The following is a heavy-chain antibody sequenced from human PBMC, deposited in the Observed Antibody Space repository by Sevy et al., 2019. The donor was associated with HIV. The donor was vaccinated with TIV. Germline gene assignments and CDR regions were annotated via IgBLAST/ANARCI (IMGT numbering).Heavy chain of an antibody. CDR1: GFTFTNFW. D-gene: IGHD6-19*01. V-gene: IGHV3-7*01. Sequence: LSLTCAASGFTFTNFWMSWVRQAPGKGLEWVANVNNDGSGQKYADSVKGRFIISRDNAKNSLYLQMNSLRTEDTAVYYCARNSGNWGQGTLVTVSS. CDR3: ARNSGN. CDR2: VNNDGSGQ. J-gene: IGHJ4*02.